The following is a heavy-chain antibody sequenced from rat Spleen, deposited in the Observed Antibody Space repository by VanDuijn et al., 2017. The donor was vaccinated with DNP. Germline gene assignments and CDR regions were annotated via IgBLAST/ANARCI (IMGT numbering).Heavy chain of an antibody. CDR1: GFTFSNYY. D-gene: IGHD5-1*01. Sequence: EVQLVESGGGLVQPGRSLKLSCAASGFTFSNYYMAWVRQAPTKGLEWVASIPSSGGITYYADSVRGRFTVSRDDAKSTLYLQMNSLKSEDTATYYCARYGTGALDAWGQGTSVTVSS. CDR2: IPSSGGIT. J-gene: IGHJ4*01. CDR3: ARYGTGALDA. V-gene: IGHV5-25*01.